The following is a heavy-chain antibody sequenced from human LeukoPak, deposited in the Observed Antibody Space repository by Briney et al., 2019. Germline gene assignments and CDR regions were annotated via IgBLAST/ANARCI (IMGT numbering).Heavy chain of an antibody. CDR3: ARFNWGYRYFDY. CDR1: GGSICSGSYY. CDR2: IYYSGST. J-gene: IGHJ4*02. D-gene: IGHD7-27*01. Sequence: SQTLSLTCTVSGGSICSGSYYWCWIRQPAGKGLEWIGYIYYSGSTNYNPSLKSRVTISVDTSKNQFSLKLSSVTAADTAVYYCARFNWGYRYFDYWGQGTLVTVSS. V-gene: IGHV4-61*10.